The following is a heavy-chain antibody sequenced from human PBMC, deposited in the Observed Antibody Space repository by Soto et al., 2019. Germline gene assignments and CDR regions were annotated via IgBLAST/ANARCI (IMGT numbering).Heavy chain of an antibody. V-gene: IGHV3-53*01. CDR3: ARGRYGMDV. CDR2: IYRDGST. J-gene: IGHJ6*02. CDR1: GSTVSSNY. Sequence: EMRLVESGGGLIQPGGSLRLSCAVSGSTVSSNYMSWVSQAPGKGLECVSVIYRDGSTYSGDSVKGRFTISRDNSRNTLYLQMNSLTVDDTAVYYCARGRYGMDVWGQGTTVTVSS.